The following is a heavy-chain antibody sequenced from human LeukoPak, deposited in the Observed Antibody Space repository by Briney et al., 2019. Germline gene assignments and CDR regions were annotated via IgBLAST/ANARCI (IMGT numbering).Heavy chain of an antibody. Sequence: GGSLRLSCAASGFTFSTYWMSWVRQAPGKGLEWVANVDQDESEKNYVDSVKGRFTISRDNAKNSLYLQMNSLRAEDTAVYYCARNLPAADYWGQGTLVTVSS. CDR2: VDQDESEK. D-gene: IGHD2-2*01. J-gene: IGHJ4*02. CDR3: ARNLPAADY. CDR1: GFTFSTYW. V-gene: IGHV3-7*01.